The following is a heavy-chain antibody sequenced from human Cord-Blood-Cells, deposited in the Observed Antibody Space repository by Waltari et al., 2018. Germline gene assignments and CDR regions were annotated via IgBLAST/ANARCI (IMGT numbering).Heavy chain of an antibody. CDR3: ARDYLGYSNWFDP. CDR1: GGTFSSYA. D-gene: IGHD4-4*01. J-gene: IGHJ5*02. Sequence: QVQLVQSGAEVKKPGSSVKVSCKASGGTFSSYAISWVRQAPGQGLEWTGGIIPIFGTANYAQKFQVRVTITADKYTSTAYMELSSLRSEDTAVYYCARDYLGYSNWFDPWGQGTLVTVSS. CDR2: IIPIFGTA. V-gene: IGHV1-69*06.